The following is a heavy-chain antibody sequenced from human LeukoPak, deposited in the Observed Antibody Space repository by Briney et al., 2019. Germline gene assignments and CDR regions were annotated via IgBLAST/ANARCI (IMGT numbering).Heavy chain of an antibody. J-gene: IGHJ4*02. Sequence: GGSLRLSCAASGFTFSSYSMNWVRQAPGKGLEWVSSISSSSSYIYYADSVKGRFTISRDNSKNTLYLQMNSLRAEDTAVYYCAKVDCSSTSCYPEDYWGQGTLVTVSS. CDR1: GFTFSSYS. D-gene: IGHD2-2*01. CDR3: AKVDCSSTSCYPEDY. CDR2: ISSSSSYI. V-gene: IGHV3-21*04.